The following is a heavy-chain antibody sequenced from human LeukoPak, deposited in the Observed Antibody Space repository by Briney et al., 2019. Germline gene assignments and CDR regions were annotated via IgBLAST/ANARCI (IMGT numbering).Heavy chain of an antibody. J-gene: IGHJ4*02. V-gene: IGHV1-46*01. Sequence: GASVKVSCKASGYTFTRYYMHWVRQAPGQGPEWMGTINPSGGDTRYAQKFQGRVTMTRDTSTSTVYMELSSLTSDDTAVYYCARGEGYSYGYGDNWGQGTLVTVSS. CDR2: INPSGGDT. D-gene: IGHD5-18*01. CDR1: GYTFTRYY. CDR3: ARGEGYSYGYGDN.